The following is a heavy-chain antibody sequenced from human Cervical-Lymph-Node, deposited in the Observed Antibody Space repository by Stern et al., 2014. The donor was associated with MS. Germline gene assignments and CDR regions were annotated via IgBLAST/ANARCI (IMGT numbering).Heavy chain of an antibody. CDR1: GYTFTSYG. Sequence: QVQLVQSGAEVKKPGASVKVSCKASGYTFTSYGISWVRQAPGQGLEWMGWIRDYNGNTNYAQKLQGRVTMTTDTSTSTAYMELRSLRSDDTAVYYCARDSGYSSSWYPWYFDYWGQGTLVTVSS. J-gene: IGHJ4*02. CDR2: IRDYNGNT. CDR3: ARDSGYSSSWYPWYFDY. V-gene: IGHV1-18*01. D-gene: IGHD6-13*01.